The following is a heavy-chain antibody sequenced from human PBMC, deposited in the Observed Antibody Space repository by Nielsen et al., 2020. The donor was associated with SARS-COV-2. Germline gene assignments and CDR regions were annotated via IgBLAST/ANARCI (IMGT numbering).Heavy chain of an antibody. CDR2: ISGSGATT. CDR3: ARDIVVVTASIGMPGY. CDR1: GFTFISYA. V-gene: IGHV3-23*01. D-gene: IGHD2-21*02. J-gene: IGHJ4*02. Sequence: GESLKISCPASGFTFISYAMSWVRQAPGKGLEWVSAISGSGATTYYADSVKGRFTISRDNAKNSLYLQMNSLRAEDTAVYYCARDIVVVTASIGMPGYWGQGTLVTVSS.